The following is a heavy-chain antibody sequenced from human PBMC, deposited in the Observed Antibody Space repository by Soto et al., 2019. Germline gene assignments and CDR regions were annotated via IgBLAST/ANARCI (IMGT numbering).Heavy chain of an antibody. V-gene: IGHV1-69*13. Sequence: PVKISRTSSGDTFYIYVITWVRKTPGQGLEWMGGIIPIFGTANYAQKFQGRVTITADESTSTAYMELSSLRSEDTAVYYCARGDTATDIGYYYYGMDVGGQGTTVTDSS. J-gene: IGHJ6*02. CDR3: ARGDTATDIGYYYYGMDV. D-gene: IGHD5-18*01. CDR1: GDTFYIYV. CDR2: IIPIFGTA.